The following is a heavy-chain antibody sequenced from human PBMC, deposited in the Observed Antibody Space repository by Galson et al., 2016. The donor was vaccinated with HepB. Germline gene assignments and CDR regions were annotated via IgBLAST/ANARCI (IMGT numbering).Heavy chain of an antibody. CDR2: TYYRSKWYN. CDR1: GDSVSRNTIA. CDR3: ARDGYNSGWYGALEI. Sequence: CAISGDSVSRNTIAWNWVRQSPSRGLEWLGRTYYRSKWYNDYAPSVKSRITINPDTSKNQVSLQLNSVTPEDTAVYYCARDGYNSGWYGALEIWGQGTMVTVSS. J-gene: IGHJ3*02. V-gene: IGHV6-1*01. D-gene: IGHD6-19*01.